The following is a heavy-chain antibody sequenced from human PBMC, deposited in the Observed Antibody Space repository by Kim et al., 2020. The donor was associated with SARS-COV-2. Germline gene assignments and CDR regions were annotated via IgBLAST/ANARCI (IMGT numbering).Heavy chain of an antibody. CDR3: AKDPIAGDKMVWFDP. CDR1: VFTFRSSA. V-gene: IGHV3-23*01. J-gene: IGHJ5*02. D-gene: IGHD6-13*01. CDR2: INDGGGWT. Sequence: GGSLRLSCAASVFTFRSSAMSWVRRAPGKGLEWVSSINDGGGWTDYADSVKGRFTISRDNSKNTLYLQMNSLRAEDTALYYCAKDPIAGDKMVWFDPWGQGTLVTVSS.